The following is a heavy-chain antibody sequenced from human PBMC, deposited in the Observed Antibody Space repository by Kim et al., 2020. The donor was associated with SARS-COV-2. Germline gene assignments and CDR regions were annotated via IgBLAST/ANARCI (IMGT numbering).Heavy chain of an antibody. J-gene: IGHJ6*02. CDR2: INHSGST. D-gene: IGHD3-22*01. CDR3: ARGTGGITMIVVVKPYYYYGMDV. CDR1: GGSFSGYY. V-gene: IGHV4-34*01. Sequence: SETLSLTCAVYGGSFSGYYWSWIRQPPGKGLEWIGEINHSGSTNYNPSLKSRVPISVDTSKNQFSLKLSSVTAADTAVYYCARGTGGITMIVVVKPYYYYGMDVWGQGTTVTVSS.